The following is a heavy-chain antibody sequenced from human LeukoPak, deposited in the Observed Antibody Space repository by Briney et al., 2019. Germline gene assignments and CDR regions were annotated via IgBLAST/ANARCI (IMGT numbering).Heavy chain of an antibody. CDR2: MNPNSGNT. Sequence: ASVKVSCKASGYTFTSYDINWVRQATGQGLEWMGWMNPNSGNTGYAQKFQGRVTMTRNTSISTAYMELSSLRSEDTAVYYCARGRGCGGGSCSSRDNCFDPWAQETLVTVSS. CDR1: GYTFTSYD. J-gene: IGHJ5*02. CDR3: ARGRGCGGGSCSSRDNCFDP. V-gene: IGHV1-8*01. D-gene: IGHD2-15*01.